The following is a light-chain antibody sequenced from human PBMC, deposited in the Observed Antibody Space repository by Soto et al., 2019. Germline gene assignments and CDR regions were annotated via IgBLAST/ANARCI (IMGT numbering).Light chain of an antibody. V-gene: IGKV3-20*01. CDR1: QSVSDTH. J-gene: IGKJ3*01. CDR2: DAS. Sequence: EIVLTQSPGALSLSPGESATLSCRASQSVSDTHVAWYQQRPGQAPRLLIYDASRRDIGVPDRFSGSGSGTDFTLTISGLEPEDFAVYFCHQYGRSPIFTFGPGTRVDMK. CDR3: HQYGRSPIFT.